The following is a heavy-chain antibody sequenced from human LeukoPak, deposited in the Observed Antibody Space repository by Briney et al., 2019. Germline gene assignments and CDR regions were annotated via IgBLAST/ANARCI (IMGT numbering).Heavy chain of an antibody. J-gene: IGHJ2*01. CDR1: GGSINSTIYY. V-gene: IGHV4-39*01. D-gene: IGHD3-22*01. CDR3: ARLSASSGYYPYWYFDP. CDR2: IYYSGST. Sequence: SETLSLTCTVSGGSINSTIYYWGWTRQPPGKGLEWIGSIYYSGSTYYNWTLQSRVTTSVDTSKNQFSLRLSSVTAADTAVYYCARLSASSGYYPYWYFDPWGRGTLVTVSS.